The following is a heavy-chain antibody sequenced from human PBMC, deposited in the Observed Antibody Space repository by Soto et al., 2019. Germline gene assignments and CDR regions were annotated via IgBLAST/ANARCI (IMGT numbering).Heavy chain of an antibody. D-gene: IGHD4-17*01. CDR2: IYYSGST. V-gene: IGHV4-59*01. Sequence: SETLSLTCTVSGGSISSYYWSWIRQPPGKGLEWIGYIYYSGSTNYNPSLKSRVTISVDTSKNQFSLKLSSVTAADTAVYYCAGTVTDYYYYYYMDVWGKGTTVTVSS. CDR1: GGSISSYY. CDR3: AGTVTDYYYYYYMDV. J-gene: IGHJ6*03.